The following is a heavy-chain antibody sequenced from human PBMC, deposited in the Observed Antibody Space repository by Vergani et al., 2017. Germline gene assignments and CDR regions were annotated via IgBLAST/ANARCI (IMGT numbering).Heavy chain of an antibody. CDR2: ISSSSSYI. V-gene: IGHV3-21*01. CDR1: GFTFSSYS. CDR3: ARDLFYYDSSGDYSGLFDY. Sequence: EVQLVESGGGLVKPGGSLRLSCAASGFTFSSYSMNWVRQAPGKGLEWVSSISSSSSYIYYADSVKGRFTISRDNAKNSLYLQMNSLRAEDTAVYYCARDLFYYDSSGDYSGLFDYWSQGTLVTVSS. D-gene: IGHD3-22*01. J-gene: IGHJ4*02.